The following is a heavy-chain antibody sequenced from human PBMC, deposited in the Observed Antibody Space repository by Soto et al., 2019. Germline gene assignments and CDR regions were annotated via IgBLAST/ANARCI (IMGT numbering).Heavy chain of an antibody. Sequence: QLHLVQSGAVVKKPGASVTVSCSASGYPVTAYYMHWVRQAPGRGLEWMGGINPATGAAKYTQTFQGRVTMPRDPSTGTVFMELSGLTSEATAVFSCARGGGVGVAGSAAFDMWGQGTLVTVSS. CDR2: INPATGAA. V-gene: IGHV1-2*02. CDR3: ARGGGVGVAGSAAFDM. J-gene: IGHJ3*02. CDR1: GYPVTAYY. D-gene: IGHD3-3*01.